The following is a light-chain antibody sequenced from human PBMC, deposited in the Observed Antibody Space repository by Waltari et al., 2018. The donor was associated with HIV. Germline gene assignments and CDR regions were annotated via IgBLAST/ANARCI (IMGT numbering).Light chain of an antibody. CDR2: EVS. CDR1: SSDVGGYKY. Sequence: QSALTQPASVSGSPGQSITISCTATSSDVGGYKYVSWYQQHPGKAPRLMIYEVSNRPSGVSNRFSGSKSGDTASLTISGLQAEDEAAYYCSSYTSSNTLRFGGGTKLTVL. J-gene: IGLJ2*01. V-gene: IGLV2-14*01. CDR3: SSYTSSNTLR.